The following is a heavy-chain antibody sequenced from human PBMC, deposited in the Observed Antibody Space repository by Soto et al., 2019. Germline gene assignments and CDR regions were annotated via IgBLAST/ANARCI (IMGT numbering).Heavy chain of an antibody. J-gene: IGHJ6*03. Sequence: VSVKVSCKASGYTFTGYYMHWVRQAPGQGLEWMGWINPNSGGTNYAQKFQGWVTMTRDTSISTAYMELSRLRSDDTAVYYCARGYCSSTSCYGHYYYYMDVWGKGTTVTVSS. CDR3: ARGYCSSTSCYGHYYYYMDV. V-gene: IGHV1-2*04. CDR1: GYTFTGYY. D-gene: IGHD2-2*01. CDR2: INPNSGGT.